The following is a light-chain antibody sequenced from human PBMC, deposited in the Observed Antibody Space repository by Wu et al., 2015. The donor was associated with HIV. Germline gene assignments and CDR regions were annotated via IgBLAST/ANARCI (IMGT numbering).Light chain of an antibody. Sequence: AIQLTQSPSSLSASVGDTVTITCRASQGVSRDLAWYQHTAGKAPKLLIYDASTLQSGVPSRFSGSGPGSEFTLTISSLQPDDFATYYCQQYNTYRTFGQGTKVEIK. V-gene: IGKV1-13*02. CDR1: QGVSRD. CDR2: DAS. CDR3: QQYNTYRT. J-gene: IGKJ1*01.